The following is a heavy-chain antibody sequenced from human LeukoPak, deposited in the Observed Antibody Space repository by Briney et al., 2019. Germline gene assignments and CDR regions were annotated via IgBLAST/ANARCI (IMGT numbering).Heavy chain of an antibody. Sequence: PGRSLRLSCAASGFTFSSYGMHWVRQAPGKGLEWVAVISYDGSNKYYADSVKGRFTISRDNSKNTLYLQMNSLRAEDTAVYYCAKGYCSGGSCCYDYWGQGTLVTVSS. V-gene: IGHV3-30*18. D-gene: IGHD2-15*01. J-gene: IGHJ4*02. CDR2: ISYDGSNK. CDR3: AKGYCSGGSCCYDY. CDR1: GFTFSSYG.